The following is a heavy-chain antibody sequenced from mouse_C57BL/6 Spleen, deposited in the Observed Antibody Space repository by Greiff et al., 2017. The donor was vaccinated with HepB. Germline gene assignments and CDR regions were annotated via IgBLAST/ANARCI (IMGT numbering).Heavy chain of an antibody. Sequence: VQLQQSGAELVKPGASVKLSCKASGYTFTSYWMQWVKQRPGQGLEWIGEIDPSDSYTNYNQKFKGKATLTVDTSSSTAYMQLSSLTSEDSAVYYCARQRIYYDFDYWGQGTTLTVSS. CDR2: IDPSDSYT. CDR3: ARQRIYYDFDY. J-gene: IGHJ2*01. D-gene: IGHD2-4*01. CDR1: GYTFTSYW. V-gene: IGHV1-50*01.